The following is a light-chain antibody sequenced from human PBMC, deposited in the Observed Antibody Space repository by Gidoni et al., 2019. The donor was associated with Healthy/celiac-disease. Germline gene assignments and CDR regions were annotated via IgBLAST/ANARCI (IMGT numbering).Light chain of an antibody. J-gene: IGKJ1*01. CDR1: QSISSC. Sequence: DIQMTQSPSSLSASVGDRVTITCRASQSISSCLNWYPQKPGKAPNLLIYAASNLQSGVPSRCSGSGSGTDFTLTISSLQPEDFATYYCQQSYSSPRTFGQGTKVEIK. CDR3: QQSYSSPRT. CDR2: AAS. V-gene: IGKV1-39*01.